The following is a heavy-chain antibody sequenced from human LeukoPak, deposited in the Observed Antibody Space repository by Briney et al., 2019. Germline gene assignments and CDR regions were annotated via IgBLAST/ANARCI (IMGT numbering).Heavy chain of an antibody. V-gene: IGHV4-59*01. D-gene: IGHD2-8*02. J-gene: IGHJ6*02. Sequence: PSETLSLTCAVYGGSISSYYWSWIRQPPGKGLEWIGYIYYSGSTNYNPSLKSRVTISVDTSKNQFSLKLSSVTAADTAVYYCARAPTGLYYYYGMDVWGQGTTVTVSS. CDR1: GGSISSYY. CDR3: ARAPTGLYYYYGMDV. CDR2: IYYSGST.